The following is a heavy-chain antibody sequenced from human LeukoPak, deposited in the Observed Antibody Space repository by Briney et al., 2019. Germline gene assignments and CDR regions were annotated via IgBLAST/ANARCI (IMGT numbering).Heavy chain of an antibody. CDR1: GFTFSNYA. Sequence: PGGSLRLSCAASGFTFSNYAMSWVRQAPGKGLEWVSAISGGGGSTYYADSVKGRFTISRDNSKNTVCLQINSLRAEDTAFYHCATARIPSGNGYYFAWGQGTLVTVSS. J-gene: IGHJ4*02. CDR2: ISGGGGST. D-gene: IGHD3-22*01. CDR3: ATARIPSGNGYYFA. V-gene: IGHV3-23*01.